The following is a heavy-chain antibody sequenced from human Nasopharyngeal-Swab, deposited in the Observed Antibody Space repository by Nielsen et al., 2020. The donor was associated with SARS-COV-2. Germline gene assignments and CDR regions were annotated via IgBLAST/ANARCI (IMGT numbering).Heavy chain of an antibody. D-gene: IGHD6-19*01. J-gene: IGHJ4*02. Sequence: GGSLRLSCAVSGFTLSDAWMSWVRQAPGKGLAWVGHIKSNAEGGTPVYAAALKDRITISRDESKNTLFLQMNSLKTEDTAVYYCARSRGAGPNYYFDYWGQGSLVTVSS. CDR2: IKSNAEGGTP. CDR1: GFTLSDAW. V-gene: IGHV3-15*01. CDR3: ARSRGAGPNYYFDY.